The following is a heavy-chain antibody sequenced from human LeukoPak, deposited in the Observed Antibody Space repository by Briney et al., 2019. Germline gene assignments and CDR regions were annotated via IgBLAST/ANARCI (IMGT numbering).Heavy chain of an antibody. CDR1: GFTFSSYT. D-gene: IGHD7-27*01. CDR2: ITISDGNT. Sequence: GGSLRLSCAASGFTFSSYTMSWVRQAPAKGLEWVSTITISDGNTFYADSVKGRFTVSRDNSKKTLYLQMNSLRAEDAAVYYCAKDGGLWVSAHWGDSWGRGTLVTVSS. CDR3: AKDGGLWVSAHWGDS. J-gene: IGHJ4*02. V-gene: IGHV3-23*01.